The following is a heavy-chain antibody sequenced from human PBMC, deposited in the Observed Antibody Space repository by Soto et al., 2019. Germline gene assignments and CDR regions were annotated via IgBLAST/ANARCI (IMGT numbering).Heavy chain of an antibody. V-gene: IGHV4-59*12. CDR3: ARSRFYYGDYRLGYFDY. CDR1: GGSISSYY. J-gene: IGHJ4*02. D-gene: IGHD4-17*01. CDR2: IYYSGST. Sequence: SETLSLTCTVSGGSISSYYWSWIRQPPGKGLEWIGYIYYSGSTTYNPSLKSRVTISVDTSKNQFSLKLSSVTAADTAVYYCARSRFYYGDYRLGYFDYWGQGTLVTVSS.